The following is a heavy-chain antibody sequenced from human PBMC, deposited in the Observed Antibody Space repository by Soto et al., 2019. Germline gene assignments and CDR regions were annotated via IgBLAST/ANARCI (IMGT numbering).Heavy chain of an antibody. V-gene: IGHV1-58*01. CDR3: AAAQRNLGDCSSTSCLQQEHYYYYDGLDG. Sequence: GASVKVSCKASGFTFTSSAVQWVRQARGQRLEWIGWIVVGSGNANYAQKFQERVTITRDMSTSTAYMELSSLRSEDTAVYYCAAAQRNLGDCSSTSCLQQEHYYYYDGLDG. CDR2: IVVGSGNA. D-gene: IGHD2-2*01. J-gene: IGHJ6*01. CDR1: GFTFTSSA.